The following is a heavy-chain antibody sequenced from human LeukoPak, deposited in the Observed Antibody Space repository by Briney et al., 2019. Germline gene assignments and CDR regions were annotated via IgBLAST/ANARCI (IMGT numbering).Heavy chain of an antibody. Sequence: PGRSLRLSCAASGFTFDDYAMHWVRQAPGKGLEWVSGISWNSGSIGYADSVKGRFTISRDNAKNSLYLQMNSLRVEDTAVFYCARDPRTYCSTTSYIGGVFDYWGQGTLVTVSS. CDR3: ARDPRTYCSTTSYIGGVFDY. J-gene: IGHJ4*02. D-gene: IGHD2-2*01. CDR1: GFTFDDYA. V-gene: IGHV3-9*01. CDR2: ISWNSGSI.